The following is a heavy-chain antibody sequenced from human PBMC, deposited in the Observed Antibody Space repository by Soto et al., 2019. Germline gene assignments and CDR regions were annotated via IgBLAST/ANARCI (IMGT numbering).Heavy chain of an antibody. V-gene: IGHV4-59*08. D-gene: IGHD6-6*01. J-gene: IGHJ4*02. CDR1: GGSISSYY. CDR3: ARQAYSSSPIDY. Sequence: SETLSLTCTVSGGSISSYYWSWIRQPPGKGLEWIGYIYYSGSTNYNPSLKSRVTISVDTSKNQFSLKLSSVTAADTAVYYCARQAYSSSPIDYWGQGTLVTV. CDR2: IYYSGST.